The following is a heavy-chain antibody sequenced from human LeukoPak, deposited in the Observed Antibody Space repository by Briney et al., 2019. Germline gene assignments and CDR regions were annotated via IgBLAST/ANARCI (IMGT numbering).Heavy chain of an antibody. V-gene: IGHV3-23*01. D-gene: IGHD3-10*01. J-gene: IGHJ4*02. CDR3: ANSVIRGARASRVDY. CDR2: ISGSGDST. Sequence: PGGSLRLSCAASGFTFSNYGMNWVRQAPGRGLEWVSGISGSGDSTSYADSVKGRFTISRHNSRKTLYLQMNGLRAEDAAIYFCANSVIRGARASRVDYWGQGTLVTVSS. CDR1: GFTFSNYG.